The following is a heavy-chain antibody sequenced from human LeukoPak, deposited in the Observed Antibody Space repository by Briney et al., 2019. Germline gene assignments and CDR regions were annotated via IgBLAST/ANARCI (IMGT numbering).Heavy chain of an antibody. Sequence: SETLSLTXTVSGGSISSYYWSWLRQPPGKGLEWIGYIYYSGSTNYNPSLTSRVTISVDTSKNQFSLKLSSVTAADTAVYYCARGDDYGDYEAYWGQGTLVTVSS. J-gene: IGHJ4*02. V-gene: IGHV4-59*01. CDR3: ARGDDYGDYEAY. D-gene: IGHD4-17*01. CDR1: GGSISSYY. CDR2: IYYSGST.